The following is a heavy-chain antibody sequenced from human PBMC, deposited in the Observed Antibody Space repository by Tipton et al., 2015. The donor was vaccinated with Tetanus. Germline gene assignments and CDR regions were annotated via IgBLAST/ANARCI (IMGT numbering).Heavy chain of an antibody. V-gene: IGHV4-39*02. CDR1: GGSISSSSYY. CDR2: IYYSGST. Sequence: TLSLTCTVSGGSISSSSYYWGWIRQPPGKGLEWIGSIYYSGSTHYNPSLKSRVTISVDTSKNQFSLKLSSVTAADTAVYYCAREWSGYFDYWGQGTLVTVSS. J-gene: IGHJ4*02. CDR3: AREWSGYFDY. D-gene: IGHD3-10*02.